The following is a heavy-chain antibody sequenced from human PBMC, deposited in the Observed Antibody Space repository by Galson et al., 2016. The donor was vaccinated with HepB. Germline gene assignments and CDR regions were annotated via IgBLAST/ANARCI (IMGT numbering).Heavy chain of an antibody. J-gene: IGHJ4*02. Sequence: SLRLSCAASGFTFSSSAMHWVRQAPGKGLEWVAVISKDGRNKYYADSVGGRFTVSRDTSNNTLFLQMNTLRAEDTAVYYCARRGPRHGRAPRHGDYDYFDSWGQGTLVTISS. CDR1: GFTFSSSA. V-gene: IGHV3-30*04. D-gene: IGHD4-17*01. CDR3: ARRGPRHGRAPRHGDYDYFDS. CDR2: ISKDGRNK.